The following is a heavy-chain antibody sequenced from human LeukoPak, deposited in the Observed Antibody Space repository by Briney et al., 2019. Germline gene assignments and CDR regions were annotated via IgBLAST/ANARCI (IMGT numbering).Heavy chain of an antibody. V-gene: IGHV1-18*01. CDR1: GYTFTSYG. Sequence: ASVKVSCKASGYTFTSYGISWVRQAPGQGLEWMGWISAYNGNTNYAQKLQGRVTMTTDTSTSTAYMELSSLRSEDTAVYYCARVTNRDYYYGMDVWGQGTTVTVSS. CDR2: ISAYNGNT. CDR3: ARVTNRDYYYGMDV. J-gene: IGHJ6*02. D-gene: IGHD1-1*01.